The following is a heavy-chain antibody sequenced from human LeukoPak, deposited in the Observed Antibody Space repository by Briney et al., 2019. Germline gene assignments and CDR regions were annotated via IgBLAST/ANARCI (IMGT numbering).Heavy chain of an antibody. D-gene: IGHD6-19*01. CDR3: ASEDSSGWYGDY. CDR1: GGSISSSSFY. Sequence: SETLSLTCTVSGGSISSSSFYWGWIRQPPGKGLVWIGSIYYSGSTYFNPSLKSRVTISVDTSKNQFSLKLSSVTAADTAVYYCASEDSSGWYGDYWGQGTLVTVSS. J-gene: IGHJ4*02. V-gene: IGHV4-39*01. CDR2: IYYSGST.